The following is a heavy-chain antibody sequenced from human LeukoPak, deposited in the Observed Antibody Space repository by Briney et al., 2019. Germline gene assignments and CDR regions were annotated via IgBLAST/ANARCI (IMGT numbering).Heavy chain of an antibody. CDR3: TKVATSPVWAPDL. CDR1: GLTVRNNY. J-gene: IGHJ4*02. V-gene: IGHV3-53*01. D-gene: IGHD1-26*01. Sequence: GGPLRLSCVVSGLTVRNNYMSWVRQAPGKGLEWVSITQSDGTTIYADFVKGRFTISRDTSKNRLYLEMDSLRAEDTAIYYCTKVATSPVWAPDLRGQGTLVTVSS. CDR2: TQSDGTT.